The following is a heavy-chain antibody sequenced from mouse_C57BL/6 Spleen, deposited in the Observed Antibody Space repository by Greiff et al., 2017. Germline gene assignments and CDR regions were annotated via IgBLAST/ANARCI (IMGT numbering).Heavy chain of an antibody. CDR2: ISYSGST. CDR1: GYSITSGYD. J-gene: IGHJ3*01. V-gene: IGHV3-1*01. CDR3: ARGGDVGFAY. Sequence: EVKLLESGPGMVKPSQSLSLTCTVTGYSITSGYDWHWIRHFPGNKLEWMGYISYSGSTNYNPSLKSRISITHDTSKNHFFLKLNSVTTEDTATYYCARGGDVGFAYWGQGTLVTVSA.